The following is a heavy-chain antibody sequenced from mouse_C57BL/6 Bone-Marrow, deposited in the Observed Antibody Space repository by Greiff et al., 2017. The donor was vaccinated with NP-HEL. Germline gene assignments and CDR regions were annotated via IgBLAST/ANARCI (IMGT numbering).Heavy chain of an antibody. Sequence: EVQLQQSGTVLARPGASVKMSCKTSGYTFTSYWMHWVKQRPGQGLEWIGAIYPGNSDPSYNQKFKGKAKLPAVTSASTACLELSSLTNEDSAVYYCARHTYCVDVWGTGTTVTVSA. V-gene: IGHV1-5*01. CDR3: ARHTYCVDV. CDR1: GYTFTSYW. J-gene: IGHJ1*03. D-gene: IGHD2-12*01. CDR2: IYPGNSDP.